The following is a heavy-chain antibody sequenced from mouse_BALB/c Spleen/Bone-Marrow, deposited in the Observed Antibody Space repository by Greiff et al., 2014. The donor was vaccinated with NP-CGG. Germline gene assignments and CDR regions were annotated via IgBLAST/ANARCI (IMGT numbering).Heavy chain of an antibody. CDR3: ASSGNYEGGAMDD. CDR1: GFNINDTF. CDR2: IDPANGIT. Sequence: EVQRVESGAELVTSGHTVTLSCTASGFNINDTFMHWMQQRPEKGLEWNGRIDPANGITKYDPKFPGKATITTDTSSNTAYRHLSSLTSEDTAVYYWASSGNYEGGAMDDWGQGTSGTVSS. J-gene: IGHJ4*01. D-gene: IGHD2-1*01. V-gene: IGHV14-3*02.